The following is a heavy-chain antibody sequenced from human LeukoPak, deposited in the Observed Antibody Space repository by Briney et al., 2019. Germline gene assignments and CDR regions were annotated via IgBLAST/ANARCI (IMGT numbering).Heavy chain of an antibody. V-gene: IGHV3-30*02. CDR1: GLTFTFSTSG. CDR2: IQYDGSEK. CDR3: AKSKVKNTLQLWLDY. D-gene: IGHD5-18*01. J-gene: IGHJ4*02. Sequence: GGSLRLSCAASGLTFTFSTSGIHWVRQAPGKGLEWVAFIQYDGSEKYYADSVKGRFTISRDNSKNTLYLQMNSLRAEDTAVYHCAKSKVKNTLQLWLDYWGQGTLVTVSS.